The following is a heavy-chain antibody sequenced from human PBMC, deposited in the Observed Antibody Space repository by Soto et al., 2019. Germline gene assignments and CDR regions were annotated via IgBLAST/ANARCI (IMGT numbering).Heavy chain of an antibody. V-gene: IGHV1-69*13. J-gene: IGHJ6*02. CDR1: GGTFSSYA. CDR2: IIPIFGTA. CDR3: AKIIQLWTHYYYYGMDV. D-gene: IGHD5-18*01. Sequence: SVKVSCKASGGTFSSYAISWVRQAPGQGLEWMGGIIPIFGTANYAQKFQGRVTITADESTSTAYMELSSLRSEDTAVYYCAKIIQLWTHYYYYGMDVWGQGTTVTVSS.